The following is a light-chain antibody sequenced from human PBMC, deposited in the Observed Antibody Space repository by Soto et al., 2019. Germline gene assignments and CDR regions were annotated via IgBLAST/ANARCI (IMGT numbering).Light chain of an antibody. CDR3: SSYSSSSTFYV. Sequence: QSVLTQSASVSGSPGQSITISCTGSGSDVGGYNYVSWYQQHPDKAPKLIIYQVSNRPSGVSNRFSGSKSGNTASLTISGLQAEDEADYFCSSYSSSSTFYVFGAGTKVTVL. V-gene: IGLV2-14*01. CDR1: GSDVGGYNY. CDR2: QVS. J-gene: IGLJ1*01.